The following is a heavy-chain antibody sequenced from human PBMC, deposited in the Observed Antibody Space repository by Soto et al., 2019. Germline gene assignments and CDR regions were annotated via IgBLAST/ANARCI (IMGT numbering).Heavy chain of an antibody. CDR2: IIPIFGTA. CDR3: ARIVSAMIFSSWFDP. V-gene: IGHV1-69*13. Sequence: GASVKVSCKASGGTFSSCAISWVRQAPGQGLEWMGGIIPIFGTANYAQKFQGRVTITADESTSTAYMELSSLRSEDTAVYYCARIVSAMIFSSWFDPWGQGTLVTVSS. D-gene: IGHD3-22*01. CDR1: GGTFSSCA. J-gene: IGHJ5*02.